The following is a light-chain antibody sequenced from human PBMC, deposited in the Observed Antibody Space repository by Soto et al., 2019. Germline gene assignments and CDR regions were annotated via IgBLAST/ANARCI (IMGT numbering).Light chain of an antibody. J-gene: IGKJ2*01. Sequence: AIQMTQYPSSLSASVGDRVTITCRASQDIRKDLAWYQQNPVKAPQILIYGAYTLQTGVAARFSGSGSSKDFTLNISRMHHEVSAAYYCLQEYKYPFTFGQGTKLDIK. V-gene: IGKV1-6*01. CDR1: QDIRKD. CDR3: LQEYKYPFT. CDR2: GAY.